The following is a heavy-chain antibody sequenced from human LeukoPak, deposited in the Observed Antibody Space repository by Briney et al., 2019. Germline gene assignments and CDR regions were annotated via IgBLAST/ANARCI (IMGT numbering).Heavy chain of an antibody. CDR3: ARLKDDVTKLDY. J-gene: IGHJ4*02. V-gene: IGHV3-7*01. D-gene: IGHD2-8*01. CDR1: GFTFGRYW. CDR2: INQGGSRL. Sequence: PGGSLRLSCAGSGFTFGRYWMSWVRQAPGKGLEWVASINQGGSRLHYLDSVTGRFIISRDDAQNSLFLQITRLRVDDTAVYYCARLKDDVTKLDYWGQGTLVSVSS.